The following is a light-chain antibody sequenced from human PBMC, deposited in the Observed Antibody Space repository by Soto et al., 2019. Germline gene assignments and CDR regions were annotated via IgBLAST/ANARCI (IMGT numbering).Light chain of an antibody. CDR3: QQYGSSPGT. Sequence: EIVLTQSPGTLSLSPGDGATVSCRASQNIAGSHLAWYQQKPGQAPRLLISGASSRATGIPDRFSGSGSGTDFTLTINRLEPEDCAVYYCQQYGSSPGTFGQGTKLEIK. V-gene: IGKV3-20*01. J-gene: IGKJ2*01. CDR2: GAS. CDR1: QNIAGSH.